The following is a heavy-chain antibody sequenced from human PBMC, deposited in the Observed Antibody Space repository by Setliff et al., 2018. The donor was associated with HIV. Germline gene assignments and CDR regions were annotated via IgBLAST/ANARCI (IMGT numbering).Heavy chain of an antibody. V-gene: IGHV4-34*01. D-gene: IGHD6-13*01. Sequence: SETLSLTCAIYGGSFSNYYWSWIRHTPGRGLEWIAEINQNGRTNYNPALKSRVLVSLDNSKNTLSLQMNSLRAEDTAVYYCAKDSRLASTGRYGFDVWGQGTMVTVSS. CDR2: INQNGRT. CDR3: AKDSRLASTGRYGFDV. CDR1: GGSFSNYY. J-gene: IGHJ3*01.